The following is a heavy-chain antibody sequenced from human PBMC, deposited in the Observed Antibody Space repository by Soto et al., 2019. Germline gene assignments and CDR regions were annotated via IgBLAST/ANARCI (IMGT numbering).Heavy chain of an antibody. Sequence: EVQVVESGGGLVQPGGSLRLSCAASGFTLSTYWMSWVRQAPGKGLEWVANIKQDGSEKYYVDSVKGRFTISRDNAKNSVFLQMNSLRAEDTAIYYCAREWSPPLAVFDYWGQGALVTVSS. CDR1: GFTLSTYW. V-gene: IGHV3-7*03. J-gene: IGHJ4*02. D-gene: IGHD1-26*01. CDR2: IKQDGSEK. CDR3: AREWSPPLAVFDY.